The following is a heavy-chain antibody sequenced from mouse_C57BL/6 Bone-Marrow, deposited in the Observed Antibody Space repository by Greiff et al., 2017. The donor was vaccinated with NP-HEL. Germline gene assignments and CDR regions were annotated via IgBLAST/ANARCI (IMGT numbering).Heavy chain of an antibody. D-gene: IGHD1-1*01. J-gene: IGHJ2*01. Sequence: DVKLVESGGGLVQPGGSLSLSCAASGFTFTDYYMSWVRQPPGKALEWLGFLRNKANGYTTEYSASVKGRFTISRDNSQSILYLQMNALRAEDSATYYCARYKVVNYLDYWGQGTTLTVSS. CDR2: LRNKANGYTT. CDR1: GFTFTDYY. V-gene: IGHV7-3*01. CDR3: ARYKVVNYLDY.